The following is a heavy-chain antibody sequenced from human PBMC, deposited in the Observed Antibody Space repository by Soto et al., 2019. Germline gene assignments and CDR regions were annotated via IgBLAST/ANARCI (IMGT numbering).Heavy chain of an antibody. CDR2: IIPIFGTA. CDR1: GGTFSSYA. Sequence: SVKVSCKASGGTFSSYAISWVRQAPGQGLEWMGGIIPIFGTANYAQKFQGRVTITADKSTSTAYMELSSLRSEDTAVYYCARGGTVTMVRVFFDHWGQGTLVTVSS. V-gene: IGHV1-69*06. CDR3: ARGGTVTMVRVFFDH. J-gene: IGHJ5*02. D-gene: IGHD3-10*01.